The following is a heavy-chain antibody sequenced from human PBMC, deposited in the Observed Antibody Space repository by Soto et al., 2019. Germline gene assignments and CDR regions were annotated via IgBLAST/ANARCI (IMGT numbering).Heavy chain of an antibody. CDR1: GYTFTNYA. J-gene: IGHJ4*02. V-gene: IGHV1-3*01. CDR2: IIAGNGNT. Sequence: QVQLVQSGAEVKKPGASVKVSCKASGYTFTNYAMHWVRQAPGQRLEWMGWIIAGNGNTKYSQNFQGRVTITGDTSASTAYMELSSLRSEDTAVYYCARDRGDYFAYFDSWGQGTLVTVSS. CDR3: ARDRGDYFAYFDS. D-gene: IGHD4-17*01.